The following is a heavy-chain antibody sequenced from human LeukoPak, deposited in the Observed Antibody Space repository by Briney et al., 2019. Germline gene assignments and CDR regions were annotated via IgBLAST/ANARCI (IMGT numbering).Heavy chain of an antibody. CDR2: IYYSGNT. CDR1: GDSISTSNSY. Sequence: SETLSLTCTVSGDSISTSNSYWGWIRQPPGTRLEWIGSIYYSGNTYYNASLKSRVTISVDTSKNQFSLRLTSVTAADTAVYYCARQTGSGLFILPGGQGTLVTVSS. V-gene: IGHV4-39*01. J-gene: IGHJ4*02. D-gene: IGHD3/OR15-3a*01. CDR3: ARQTGSGLFILP.